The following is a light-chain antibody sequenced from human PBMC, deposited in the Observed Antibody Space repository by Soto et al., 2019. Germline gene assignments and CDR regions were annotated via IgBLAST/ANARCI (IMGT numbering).Light chain of an antibody. CDR3: QQYGDSRT. CDR2: GAS. J-gene: IGKJ2*01. CDR1: QSVSSTY. Sequence: EIELTQSPGTLSLSPGERATLSCRASQSVSSTYLAWYQQKPGQAPRLLIYGASSRATGIPDRFSGSASGTDFTLTINRLQPEDFAIYYCQQYGDSRTFGQGTKVDIK. V-gene: IGKV3-20*01.